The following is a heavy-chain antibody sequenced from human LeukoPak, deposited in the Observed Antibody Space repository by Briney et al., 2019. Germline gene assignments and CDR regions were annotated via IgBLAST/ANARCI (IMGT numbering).Heavy chain of an antibody. J-gene: IGHJ4*02. CDR1: GFSFDDYA. CDR2: IIGDASST. D-gene: IGHD6-19*01. V-gene: IGHV3-43*02. CDR3: AKDSSSWSFFDY. Sequence: PGGSLRLSCAASGFSFDDYALHWVRQAPGKALEWVSLIIGDASSTYYVDSVKGRFTISRDNSKNSLYLQMNSLRTEDTALYYCAKDSSSWSFFDYWGQGTLVTVSS.